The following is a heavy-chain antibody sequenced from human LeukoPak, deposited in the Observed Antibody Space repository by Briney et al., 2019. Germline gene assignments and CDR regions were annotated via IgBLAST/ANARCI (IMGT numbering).Heavy chain of an antibody. CDR3: ARGLRVVRGVIAPLGYYYYYMDV. CDR2: IYTSGST. V-gene: IGHV4-4*07. D-gene: IGHD3-10*01. CDR1: GGSISSYY. J-gene: IGHJ6*03. Sequence: SETLSLTCTVSGGSISSYYWSWIRQPAGKGLEWIGRIYTSGSTNYNPSLKSRVTMSVDTSKNQFSLKLSSVTAADTAVYYCARGLRVVRGVIAPLGYYYYYMDVWGKGTTVTISS.